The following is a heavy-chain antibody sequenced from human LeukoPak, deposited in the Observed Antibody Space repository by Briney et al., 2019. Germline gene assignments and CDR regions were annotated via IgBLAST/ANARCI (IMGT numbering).Heavy chain of an antibody. Sequence: GGSLRLSCAASGFTFSSYGMHWVRQAPGKGLEWVAVIWYDGSNKYYADSVEGRFTISRDNSKNTLYLQMNSLRAEDTAVYYCAKYRPIQYFQHWGQGTLVTVSS. V-gene: IGHV3-33*06. J-gene: IGHJ1*01. D-gene: IGHD3-16*02. CDR2: IWYDGSNK. CDR1: GFTFSSYG. CDR3: AKYRPIQYFQH.